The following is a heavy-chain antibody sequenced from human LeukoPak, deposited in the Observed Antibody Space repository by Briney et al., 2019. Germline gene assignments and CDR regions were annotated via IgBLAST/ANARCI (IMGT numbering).Heavy chain of an antibody. J-gene: IGHJ4*02. Sequence: PSETLSLTCAVYGGSFSGYYWSWIRQPPGKGLEWIGEINHSGSTNYNPSLKSRVTISVDTSKNQFSLKLSSVTAADTAVYYCARGPYYYGSGSYAGFDYWGQGTLVTVSS. CDR2: INHSGST. CDR1: GGSFSGYY. V-gene: IGHV4-34*01. CDR3: ARGPYYYGSGSYAGFDY. D-gene: IGHD3-10*01.